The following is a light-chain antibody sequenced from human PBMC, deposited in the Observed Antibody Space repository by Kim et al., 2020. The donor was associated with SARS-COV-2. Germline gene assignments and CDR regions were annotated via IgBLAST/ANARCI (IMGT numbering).Light chain of an antibody. Sequence: KTVTTSCTRSSGRHASNYVQWYQQRPGSAPTTVIYEDNQRPSGVPDRFSGSIDSSSNSASLTISGLKTEDEADYYCQSYDSSNLWVFGGGTQLTVL. CDR3: QSYDSSNLWV. V-gene: IGLV6-57*03. CDR2: EDN. CDR1: SGRHASNY. J-gene: IGLJ3*02.